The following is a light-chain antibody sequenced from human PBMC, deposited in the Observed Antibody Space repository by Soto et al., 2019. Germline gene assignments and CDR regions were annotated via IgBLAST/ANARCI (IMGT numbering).Light chain of an antibody. J-gene: IGKJ1*01. Sequence: DIQMTQSPSPLSASVGDRVTITCRASQSVSKYLNWYQQNPGKAPKLLIYGAISLHSGVPSRFSGSGSGTYFTLTISNLQPEDFASYYCQQSYSTPGTFGQGTKVEIK. CDR3: QQSYSTPGT. V-gene: IGKV1-39*01. CDR2: GAI. CDR1: QSVSKY.